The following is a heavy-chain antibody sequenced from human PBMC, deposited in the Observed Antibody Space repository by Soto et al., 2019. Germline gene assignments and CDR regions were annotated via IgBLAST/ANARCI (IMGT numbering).Heavy chain of an antibody. J-gene: IGHJ6*02. V-gene: IGHV3-48*02. CDR3: TRDAIYYHLLTGLFKTYYGMDV. CDR2: ISSSSGTI. CDR1: GFIFSRYS. Sequence: GRSLRLSCAASGFIFSRYSMNWVRQAPGKGLEWVSYISSSSGTIHYADSVKGRFTISRDNAKNSLYLQMSSLRDEDTAVYYCTRDAIYYHLLTGLFKTYYGMDVWGQGTTVTVSS. D-gene: IGHD3-9*01.